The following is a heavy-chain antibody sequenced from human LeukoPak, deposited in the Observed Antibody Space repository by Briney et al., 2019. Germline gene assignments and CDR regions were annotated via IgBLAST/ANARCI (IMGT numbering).Heavy chain of an antibody. J-gene: IGHJ6*03. CDR2: ISSSSSTI. Sequence: GGSLRLSCAASGFTFSSYSMNWVRQAPGKGLEWVSYISSSSSTIYYAHSVKGPFTISRDNAKNSLYLQMNSLRGEDTAVYYCARDRDSPIYYYYYMDVWGKGTTVTVSS. D-gene: IGHD2-15*01. V-gene: IGHV3-48*01. CDR1: GFTFSSYS. CDR3: ARDRDSPIYYYYYMDV.